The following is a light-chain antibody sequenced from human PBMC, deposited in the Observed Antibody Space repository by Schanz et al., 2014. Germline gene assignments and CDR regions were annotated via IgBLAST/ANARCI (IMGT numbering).Light chain of an antibody. CDR1: SSDVGAYNY. Sequence: QSALTQPASVSGAPGQSITISCTGTSSDVGAYNYVSWYQQHPGKAPKLMIYDVTYRPSGVTDRFSGSKSGNTASLTISGLQAEDEADYYCRSYTSSSPGVFGGGTKLTVL. V-gene: IGLV2-14*03. J-gene: IGLJ3*02. CDR3: RSYTSSSPGV. CDR2: DVT.